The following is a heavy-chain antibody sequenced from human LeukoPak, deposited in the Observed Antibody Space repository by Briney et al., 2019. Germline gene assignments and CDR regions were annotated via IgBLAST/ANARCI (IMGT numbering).Heavy chain of an antibody. J-gene: IGHJ3*02. D-gene: IGHD3-22*01. CDR1: GGSFSGYY. V-gene: IGHV4-59*10. CDR2: IYTSGST. CDR3: ARGVYYYDSSGYYLDGFDI. Sequence: SETLSLTCAVYGGSFSGYYWSWIRQPAGKGLEWIGRIYTSGSTNYNPSLKSRVTISVDTSKNQFSLKLSSVTAADTAVYYCARGVYYYDSSGYYLDGFDIWGQGTMVTVSS.